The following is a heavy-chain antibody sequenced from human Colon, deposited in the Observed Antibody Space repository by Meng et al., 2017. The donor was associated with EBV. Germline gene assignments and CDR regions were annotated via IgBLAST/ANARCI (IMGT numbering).Heavy chain of an antibody. CDR3: ARVSSGWDYFDY. CDR2: IYYSGST. Sequence: VELQESVPGRVKPSQTRSLTCIVSGGSVSSGGYYWTWIRQHPGKGLEWFGHIYYSGSTFYNPSLKRRVIISIDTSKNQFSLNLRSVTAADTAVYYCARVSSGWDYFDYWGQGTLVTVSS. CDR1: GGSVSSGGYY. J-gene: IGHJ4*02. V-gene: IGHV4-31*03. D-gene: IGHD6-19*01.